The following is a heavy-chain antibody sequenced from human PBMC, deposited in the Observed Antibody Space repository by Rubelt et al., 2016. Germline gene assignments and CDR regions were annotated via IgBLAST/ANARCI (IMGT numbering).Heavy chain of an antibody. CDR2: MNPNSGNT. CDR3: ARELNDFDI. V-gene: IGHV1-8*01. J-gene: IGHJ3*02. Sequence: WVRQAPGQGLEWMGWMNPNSGNTGYAQKFQGRVTMTRNTSISTVYMELSSLRSDDTAVYYCARELNDFDIWGQGTMVTVSS. D-gene: IGHD5-24*01.